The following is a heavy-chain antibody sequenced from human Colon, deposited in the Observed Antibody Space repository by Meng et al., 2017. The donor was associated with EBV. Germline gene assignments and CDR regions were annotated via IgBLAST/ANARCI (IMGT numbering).Heavy chain of an antibody. J-gene: IGHJ4*02. V-gene: IGHV4-30-4*01. CDR1: GGSMSSGNYY. CDR2: IHHSGSA. D-gene: IGHD2-21*01. CDR3: ASFDHIPRRNYFDY. Sequence: QGRVQESGPGRVEPSQTLSLTCTVSGGSMSSGNYYWSWIRQPPGKGLEWIGYIHHSGSAYYNPSLKSRVSISVDTSKNQFSLNLNSMTAADTAVYYCASFDHIPRRNYFDYWGQGTLVTVSS.